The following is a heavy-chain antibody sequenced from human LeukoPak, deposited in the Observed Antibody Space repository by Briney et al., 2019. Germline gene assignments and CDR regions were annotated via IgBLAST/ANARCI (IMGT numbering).Heavy chain of an antibody. D-gene: IGHD3-10*02. J-gene: IGHJ6*04. Sequence: PGGSLRLSCAASGFTFSSYEMNWVRQAPGKGLEWVSYISSSGSTIYYADSVKGRFTISRDNAENSLYLQMNSLRAEDTAVYYCAKLGITMIGGVWGKGTTVTISS. V-gene: IGHV3-48*03. CDR2: ISSSGSTI. CDR1: GFTFSSYE. CDR3: AKLGITMIGGV.